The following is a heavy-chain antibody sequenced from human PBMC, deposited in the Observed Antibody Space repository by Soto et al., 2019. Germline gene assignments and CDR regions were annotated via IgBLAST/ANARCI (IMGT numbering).Heavy chain of an antibody. V-gene: IGHV1-18*01. D-gene: IGHD3-22*01. Sequence: AASVKVSCKASGYTFTSYGISWVRQAPGQGLEWMGWISAYNGNTNYAQKLQGRVTMTTDTSTSTAYMELRSLRSDDTAVYYCARDVEGGYYLGGYAYYFDYWGQGTLVTVSS. CDR2: ISAYNGNT. J-gene: IGHJ4*02. CDR3: ARDVEGGYYLGGYAYYFDY. CDR1: GYTFTSYG.